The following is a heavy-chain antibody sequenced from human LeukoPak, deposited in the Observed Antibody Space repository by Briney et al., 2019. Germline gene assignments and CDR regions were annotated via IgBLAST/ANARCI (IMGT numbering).Heavy chain of an antibody. D-gene: IGHD6-19*01. V-gene: IGHV1-8*01. CDR1: GYTFTSYD. CDR3: ARLYSSGWFNLYYYYYMDV. Sequence: GASEKVSCKASGYTFTSYDINWVRQATGQGLEWMGWMNPNSGNTGYAQKFQGRVTMTRNTSISTAYMELSSLRSEDTAVYYCARLYSSGWFNLYYYYYMDVWGKGTTVTVSS. J-gene: IGHJ6*03. CDR2: MNPNSGNT.